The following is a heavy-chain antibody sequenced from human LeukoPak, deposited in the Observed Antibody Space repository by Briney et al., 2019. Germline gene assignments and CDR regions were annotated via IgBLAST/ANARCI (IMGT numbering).Heavy chain of an antibody. V-gene: IGHV4-34*01. Sequence: SETLSLTCAVYGGSFSGYYWSWIRQPPGKGLEWIGEINHSGSTNYNPSLKSRVTISVDTSKNQFSLKLSSVTAADTAVYYCAISSYSSSWYAGYWGEGTLVTVSS. CDR2: INHSGST. CDR3: AISSYSSSWYAGY. CDR1: GGSFSGYY. J-gene: IGHJ4*02. D-gene: IGHD6-13*01.